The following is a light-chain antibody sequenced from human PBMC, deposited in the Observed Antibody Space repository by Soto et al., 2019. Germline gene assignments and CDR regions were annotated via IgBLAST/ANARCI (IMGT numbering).Light chain of an antibody. CDR2: WAS. J-gene: IGKJ1*01. CDR3: QQYYSTPT. V-gene: IGKV4-1*01. Sequence: DIVLTQSPDSLAESLGERATINCKSSQSVLYSSNNKNYLAWYQQKPGQPPKLLIYWASTRESGVPDRFSGSGSGTDFTLTISSLQAEDVAVYYCQQYYSTPTFGQGTKVDI. CDR1: QSVLYSSNNKNY.